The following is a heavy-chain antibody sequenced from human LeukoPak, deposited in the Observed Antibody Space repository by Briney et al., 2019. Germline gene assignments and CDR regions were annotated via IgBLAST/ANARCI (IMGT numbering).Heavy chain of an antibody. CDR1: GFTFSSYS. D-gene: IGHD6-13*01. Sequence: GGSLRLSCAASGFTFSSYSMTWVRQAPGKGLEWVSSISSSSSYIYYADSVKGRFTISRDNAKNSLYLQMNSLRTEDTAVYYCARGGAKSSSWYSYYYYYGMDVWGQGTTVTVSS. CDR2: ISSSSSYI. V-gene: IGHV3-21*01. J-gene: IGHJ6*02. CDR3: ARGGAKSSSWYSYYYYYGMDV.